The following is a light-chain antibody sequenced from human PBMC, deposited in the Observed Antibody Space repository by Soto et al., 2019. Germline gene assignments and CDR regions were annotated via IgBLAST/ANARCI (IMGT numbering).Light chain of an antibody. Sequence: EIVMTQSPATLSVSPGERATLSCRASQSVSTSLAWYQQKPGQAPRLLIYGASTRATSIPARFIGSGSGTEFTLTISSLQSEDFAVYYCQQYNSYSPTFGQGTKVEVK. CDR1: QSVSTS. V-gene: IGKV3-15*01. J-gene: IGKJ1*01. CDR2: GAS. CDR3: QQYNSYSPT.